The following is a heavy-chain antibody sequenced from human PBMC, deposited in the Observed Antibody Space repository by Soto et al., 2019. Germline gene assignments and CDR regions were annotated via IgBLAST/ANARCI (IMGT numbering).Heavy chain of an antibody. Sequence: ASVKVSCKASGYTFTSYGISWVRQAPGQGLEWMGWISAYSGNTNYAQKLQGRVTMTTDTSTSTAYMELRSLRSDDTAVYYCARDTVVVVPAGRGWFDPWGQGTLVTVSS. CDR3: ARDTVVVVPAGRGWFDP. CDR1: GYTFTSYG. D-gene: IGHD2-2*01. V-gene: IGHV1-18*01. J-gene: IGHJ5*02. CDR2: ISAYSGNT.